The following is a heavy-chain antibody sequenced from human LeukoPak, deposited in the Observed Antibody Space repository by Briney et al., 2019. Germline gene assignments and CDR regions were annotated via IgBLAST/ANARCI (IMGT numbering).Heavy chain of an antibody. CDR2: ISAYNGNT. CDR3: ARGGYYYDSSGYYYFDY. J-gene: IGHJ4*02. D-gene: IGHD3-22*01. CDR1: GDTFTSYG. Sequence: ASVRVSCKASGDTFTSYGISWVRQAPGQGLEWMGWISAYNGNTNYAQKLQGRVTMTTDTSTSTAYMELRSLRSDDTAVYYCARGGYYYDSSGYYYFDYWGQGTLVTVSS. V-gene: IGHV1-18*01.